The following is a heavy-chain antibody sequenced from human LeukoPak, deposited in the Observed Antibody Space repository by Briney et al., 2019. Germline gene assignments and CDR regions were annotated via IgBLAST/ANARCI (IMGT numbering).Heavy chain of an antibody. V-gene: IGHV4-39*01. J-gene: IGHJ4*02. CDR1: GGSISSSSYY. Sequence: SETLSLTCTVSGGSISSSSYYWGWIRQPPGKGLEWIGTIYYRGNTYYNPSLKSRVTISVDTSKNRFSLKLSSVTAADTAVSHCGKHMCTSTSCYVDYWGQGTLVTVSS. CDR2: IYYRGNT. CDR3: GKHMCTSTSCYVDY. D-gene: IGHD2-2*01.